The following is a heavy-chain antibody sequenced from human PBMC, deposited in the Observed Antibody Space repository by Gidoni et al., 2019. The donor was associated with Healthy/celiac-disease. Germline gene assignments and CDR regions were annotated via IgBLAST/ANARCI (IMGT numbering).Heavy chain of an antibody. CDR2: INHSGST. D-gene: IGHD5-18*01. V-gene: IGHV4-34*01. Sequence: QVQLQQWGAGLLKPSETLSLTCAVYGGSFSGYYWSWIRQPPGKGLEWIGEINHSGSTNYNPSLKSRVTISVDTSKIQFSLKLSSVTAADTAVYYCARLGFPRGYSYGPRGAFDIWGQGTMVTVSS. J-gene: IGHJ3*02. CDR1: GGSFSGYY. CDR3: ARLGFPRGYSYGPRGAFDI.